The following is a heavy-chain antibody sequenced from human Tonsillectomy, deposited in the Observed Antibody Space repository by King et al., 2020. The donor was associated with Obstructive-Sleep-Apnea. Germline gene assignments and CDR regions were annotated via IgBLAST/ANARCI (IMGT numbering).Heavy chain of an antibody. J-gene: IGHJ1*01. CDR3: ARSLRIEAEYFQH. V-gene: IGHV4-30-4*01. CDR1: GGSITSGDYD. CDR2: ST. D-gene: IGHD2-15*01. Sequence: VQLQESGPGLVKPSQTLSLTCTVSGGSITSGDYDWSWIRQPPGKGLEWIGSTYYYPSLKSRVTISVDTSKNQFSLKLSSVTAADTAVYYCARSLRIEAEYFQHWGQGTRITVSS.